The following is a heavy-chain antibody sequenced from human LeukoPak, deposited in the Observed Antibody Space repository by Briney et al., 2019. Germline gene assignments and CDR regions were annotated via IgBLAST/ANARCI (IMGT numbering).Heavy chain of an antibody. J-gene: IGHJ2*01. CDR3: ARVDGDYVSWYFDL. D-gene: IGHD4-17*01. CDR1: GGSISSSRFS. Sequence: PSETLSLTCTVSGGSISSSRFSWGWIRQPPGKGLEWIGNMYYSGSTYYNPSLRSRITISVDTSKNQFSLKLSSVTAADTAVYYCARVDGDYVSWYFDLWGRGTLVTVSS. CDR2: MYYSGST. V-gene: IGHV4-39*07.